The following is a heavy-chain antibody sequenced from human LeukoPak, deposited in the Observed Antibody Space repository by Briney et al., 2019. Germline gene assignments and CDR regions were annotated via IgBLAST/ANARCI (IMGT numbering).Heavy chain of an antibody. J-gene: IGHJ4*02. CDR3: AKVRFLEWPEWDY. CDR2: ISGSGGST. D-gene: IGHD3-3*01. CDR1: GFTFSSYA. Sequence: GGSLRLSCAASGFTFSSYAMSWVRQAPGKGLEWVSAISGSGGSTYYADSVKGRFTVSRDNGKNSLLLQMNSLRAEDTALYYCAKVRFLEWPEWDYWGQGTLVTVSS. V-gene: IGHV3-23*01.